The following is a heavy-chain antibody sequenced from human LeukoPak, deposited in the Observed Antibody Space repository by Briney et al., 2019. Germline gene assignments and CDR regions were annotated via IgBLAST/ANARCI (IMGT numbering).Heavy chain of an antibody. J-gene: IGHJ6*02. D-gene: IGHD6-13*01. CDR1: GFTFSNYG. CDR2: IWYDGSNK. CDR3: AKDRGSSSAAYGMDV. Sequence: GGSLRLSCAASGFTFSNYGMHWVRQAPGKGLEWVAIIWYDGSNKYYADSVKGRFTISRDNSKSTLYLQMNSLRAEDTAVYYCAKDRGSSSAAYGMDVWGQGTTVTVSS. V-gene: IGHV3-30*02.